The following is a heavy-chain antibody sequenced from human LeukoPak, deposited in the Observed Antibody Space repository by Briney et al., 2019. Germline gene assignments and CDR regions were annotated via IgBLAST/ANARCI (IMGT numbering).Heavy chain of an antibody. J-gene: IGHJ5*02. V-gene: IGHV7-4-1*02. Sequence: ASVKVSCKASGYTFTSYAMNWVRQAPGQGLEWMGWINTNTGNPTYARGFTGRFVFSLDTSVSTAYLQISSLKAEDTAVYYCARGGPITMVRGAAGFDPWGQGTLVTVSS. CDR3: ARGGPITMVRGAAGFDP. CDR1: GYTFTSYA. D-gene: IGHD3-10*01. CDR2: INTNTGNP.